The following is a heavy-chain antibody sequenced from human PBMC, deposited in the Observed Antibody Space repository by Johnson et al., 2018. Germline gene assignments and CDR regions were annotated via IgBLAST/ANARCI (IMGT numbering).Heavy chain of an antibody. V-gene: IGHV1-69*18. D-gene: IGHD2-2*01. CDR3: ASRAAIDYYDYGMDV. Sequence: QVQLVESGAEVKKPGSSVKVSCKASGGTFSSYPLTWVRQAPGQGLEWMGRIIPIFGTPNYAPKFQDLTADESTNTAYMEVSSLRAEDTAVYYWASRAAIDYYDYGMDVWGQGTTVTVSS. CDR2: IIPIFGTP. CDR1: GGTFSSYP. J-gene: IGHJ6*02.